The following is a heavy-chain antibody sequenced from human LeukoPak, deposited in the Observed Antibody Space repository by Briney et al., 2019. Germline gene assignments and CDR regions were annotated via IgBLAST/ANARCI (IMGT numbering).Heavy chain of an antibody. D-gene: IGHD3-10*01. CDR1: GGSISSYY. J-gene: IGHJ4*02. CDR2: IYYSGST. CDR3: ARGLKGSYSFFDY. V-gene: IGHV4-59*01. Sequence: KPSETLSLTCTVSGGSISSYYWSWIRQPPGKGLEWIGYIYYSGSTNYNPSLKSRVTISVDTSKNQFSLKLCSVTAADTAVYYCARGLKGSYSFFDYWGQGTLVTVSS.